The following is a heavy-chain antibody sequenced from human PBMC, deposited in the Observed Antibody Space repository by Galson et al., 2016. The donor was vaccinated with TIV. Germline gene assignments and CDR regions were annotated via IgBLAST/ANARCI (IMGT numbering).Heavy chain of an antibody. Sequence: QSGAEVKKPGDSLKISCKGSGYFFPSYWIGWVRQMPGKGLEWMGIIYPGDSDTRSSPSLQGQVTISADKSISTAYLQWSSLKASDTAMYYCARLSRQWLVYAFDIWGQGTMVTVSS. V-gene: IGHV5-51*01. CDR1: GYFFPSYW. CDR2: IYPGDSDT. D-gene: IGHD6-19*01. CDR3: ARLSRQWLVYAFDI. J-gene: IGHJ3*02.